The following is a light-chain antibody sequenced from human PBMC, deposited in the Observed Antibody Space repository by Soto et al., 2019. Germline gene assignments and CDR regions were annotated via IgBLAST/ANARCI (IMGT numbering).Light chain of an antibody. V-gene: IGLV2-23*02. CDR2: EVS. CDR3: CSYAGSSNWV. J-gene: IGLJ3*02. CDR1: SSDVRSYNL. Sequence: QSALTQPASVSGSPGQSITISCTGTSSDVRSYNLVSWYQHHPGKAPKLMIYEVSKRPSGVSNRFSGSKSGNTASLTISGLQAEDEADYYCCSYAGSSNWVFGGGTKVTVL.